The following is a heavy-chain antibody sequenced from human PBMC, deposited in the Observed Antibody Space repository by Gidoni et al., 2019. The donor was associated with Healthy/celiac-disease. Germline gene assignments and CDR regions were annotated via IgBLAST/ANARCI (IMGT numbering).Heavy chain of an antibody. Sequence: QVKLVEYGGGVVQPGRSLRLSCAASGFTFSSDGIHWFRKAPGKGLDWVAVIWYDGINKSYADSVKGRFTISRDNSKNTLYLQMNSLRAEDTAVYYCSRYFFDTPDYWGQGTLVTFSS. CDR2: IWYDGINK. V-gene: IGHV3-33*01. CDR1: GFTFSSDG. CDR3: SRYFFDTPDY. J-gene: IGHJ4*02.